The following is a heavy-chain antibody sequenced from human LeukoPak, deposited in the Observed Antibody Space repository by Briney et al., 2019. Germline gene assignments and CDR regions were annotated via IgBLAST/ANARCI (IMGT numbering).Heavy chain of an antibody. V-gene: IGHV1-46*01. CDR1: GYTFTSYD. CDR3: AREIRKSSRAYDY. Sequence: ASVKVSCKASGYTFTSYDINWVRQATGQGLEWMGIINPSGGSTSYAQKFQGRVTMTRDTSTSTVYMELSSLRSEDTAVYYCAREIRKSSRAYDYWGQGTLVTVSS. D-gene: IGHD1-26*01. CDR2: INPSGGST. J-gene: IGHJ4*02.